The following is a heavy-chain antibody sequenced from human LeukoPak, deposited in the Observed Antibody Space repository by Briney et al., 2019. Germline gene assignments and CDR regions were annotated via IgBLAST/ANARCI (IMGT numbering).Heavy chain of an antibody. CDR3: AKDRCSNGVGCYYYYTDV. CDR2: ISSSGSYI. V-gene: IGHV3-21*01. J-gene: IGHJ6*03. Sequence: GGSLRLSCVVSEFTFSGYSMNWVRQAPGKGLEWVASISSSGSYIYYTDSLKGRFTISRDNAKNSLHLQMNSLRAEDTAVYYCAKDRCSNGVGCYYYYTDVWGKGTSVTISS. CDR1: EFTFSGYS. D-gene: IGHD2-8*01.